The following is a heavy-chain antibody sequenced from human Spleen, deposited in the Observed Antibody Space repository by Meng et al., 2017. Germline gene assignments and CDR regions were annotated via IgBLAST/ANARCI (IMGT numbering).Heavy chain of an antibody. D-gene: IGHD6-6*01. CDR2: INHSGST. V-gene: IGHV4-34*01. J-gene: IGHJ5*02. CDR1: GGSFSGYY. CDR3: ARPSRYNWFDP. Sequence: QGQLPQGGAGLLKPSETLSLTCAVYGGSFSGYYWSWIRQPPGKGLEWIGEINHSGSTNYNPSLKSRVTISVDTSKNQYSLKLSSVTAADTAVYYCARPSRYNWFDPWGQGTLVTVSS.